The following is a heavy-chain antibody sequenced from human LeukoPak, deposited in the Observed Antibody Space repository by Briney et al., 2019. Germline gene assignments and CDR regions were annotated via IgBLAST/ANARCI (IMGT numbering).Heavy chain of an antibody. Sequence: SETLSLTCTVSGGSISSSSYYWGWIRQPPGKGLEWIGSIYYSGSTYYNPSLKSRVTISVDTSKNQFSLKLSSVTAADTAVYYCARYTAVDTAMSDAFDIWGQGTMVTVSS. D-gene: IGHD5-18*01. CDR3: ARYTAVDTAMSDAFDI. CDR2: IYYSGST. J-gene: IGHJ3*02. CDR1: GGSISSSSYY. V-gene: IGHV4-39*07.